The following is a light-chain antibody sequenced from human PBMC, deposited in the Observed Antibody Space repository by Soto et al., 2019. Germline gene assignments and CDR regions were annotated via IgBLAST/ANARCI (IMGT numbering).Light chain of an antibody. V-gene: IGKV1-39*01. Sequence: DIQMTQSPPSLSASVGDRVTITCRASQNINKFLNWYQQKPGKAPKLLIYGASTLQSGVPSRFSGSGSGADCSLTISSLQPEDFASYYCQHTYSSPRTFGRGTNVDIK. CDR2: GAS. CDR1: QNINKF. CDR3: QHTYSSPRT. J-gene: IGKJ3*01.